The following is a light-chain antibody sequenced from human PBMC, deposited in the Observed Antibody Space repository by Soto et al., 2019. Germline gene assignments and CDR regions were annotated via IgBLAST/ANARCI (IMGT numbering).Light chain of an antibody. CDR2: EVS. CDR3: SSYTSSSTLYV. CDR1: SSDVGGYNY. Sequence: QSVLTQPASVSGSPGQSITISCTGTSSDVGGYNYVSWYQQHPGKAPKLMIYEVSNRPSGASNRFSGSKSGNTASLTISGLQAEDEADYYCSSYTSSSTLYVFGTGTKVNVL. J-gene: IGLJ1*01. V-gene: IGLV2-14*01.